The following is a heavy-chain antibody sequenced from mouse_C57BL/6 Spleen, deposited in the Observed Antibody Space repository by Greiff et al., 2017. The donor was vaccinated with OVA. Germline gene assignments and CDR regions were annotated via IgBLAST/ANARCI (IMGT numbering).Heavy chain of an antibody. J-gene: IGHJ1*03. CDR1: GFTFSDAW. CDR2: IRNKANNHAT. CDR3: TRDYDGYYKRYFDV. D-gene: IGHD2-3*01. V-gene: IGHV6-6*01. Sequence: VQLKESGGGLVQPGGSMKLSCAASGFTFSDAWMDWVRQSPETGLEWVAEIRNKANNHATYYAESVKGRFTISRDDSKSSVYLQMNSLRAEDTGIYYCTRDYDGYYKRYFDVWGTGTTVTVSS.